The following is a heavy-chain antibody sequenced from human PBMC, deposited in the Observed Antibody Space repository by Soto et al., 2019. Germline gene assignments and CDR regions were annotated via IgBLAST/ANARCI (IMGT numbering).Heavy chain of an antibody. J-gene: IGHJ5*02. CDR2: IYYSGST. Sequence: PSETLSLTCTVSGGSISSGGYYWSWIRQHPGKGLEWIGYIYYSGSTYYNPSLKSRVTISVDTSKNQFSLKLSSVTAADTAVYYCARGVKYYYDSSGYYALPWFDPWGQGTLVTVSS. CDR1: GGSISSGGYY. CDR3: ARGVKYYYDSSGYYALPWFDP. D-gene: IGHD3-22*01. V-gene: IGHV4-31*03.